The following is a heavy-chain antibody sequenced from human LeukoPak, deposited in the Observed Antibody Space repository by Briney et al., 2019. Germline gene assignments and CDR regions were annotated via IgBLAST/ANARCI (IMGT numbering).Heavy chain of an antibody. CDR3: ARAIGYCSGGSCYSSRWFDP. V-gene: IGHV4-59*12. CDR1: GGSISSYY. Sequence: PSETLSLTCTVSGGSISSYYWSWFWQPPGKGLEWIGYIYYTGSTNYNPSLKSRVTISVDTSKNQFSLKLSSVTAADTAVCYCARAIGYCSGGSCYSSRWFDPWGQGTLVTVSS. CDR2: IYYTGST. D-gene: IGHD2-15*01. J-gene: IGHJ5*02.